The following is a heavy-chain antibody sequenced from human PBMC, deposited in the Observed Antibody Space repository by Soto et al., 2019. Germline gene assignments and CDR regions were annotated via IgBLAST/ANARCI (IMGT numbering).Heavy chain of an antibody. Sequence: GGSLRLSCAASGFTFSSYSMSWFRQPPGKGLEWVSCISGSGNTIYYADSVKGRFTISRDNSKNTVYLQMNSLRAEDTAVYYCAKKRSGNYPFDYWGQGTLVTVSS. V-gene: IGHV3-23*01. D-gene: IGHD1-26*01. J-gene: IGHJ4*02. CDR3: AKKRSGNYPFDY. CDR1: GFTFSSYS. CDR2: ISGSGNTI.